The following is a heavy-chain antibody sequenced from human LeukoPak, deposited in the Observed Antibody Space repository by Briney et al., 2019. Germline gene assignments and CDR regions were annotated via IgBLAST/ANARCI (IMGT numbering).Heavy chain of an antibody. V-gene: IGHV3-7*01. CDR2: IKPDGSEK. D-gene: IGHD6-25*01. Sequence: GGSLRLSCAASGFIFSTYEMNWVRQAPGKGLEWVANIKPDGSEKNYVDSVKGRFTISRDNAKSSLYLQMNSLRVEDTAVYYCARDPSAGSESWGQGTLVTVSS. J-gene: IGHJ4*02. CDR1: GFIFSTYE. CDR3: ARDPSAGSES.